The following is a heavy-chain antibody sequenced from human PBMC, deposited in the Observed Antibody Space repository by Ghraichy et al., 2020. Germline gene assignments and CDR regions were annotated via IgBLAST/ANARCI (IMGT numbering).Heavy chain of an antibody. CDR3: ARGVLGRDY. V-gene: IGHV4-34*01. J-gene: IGHJ4*02. CDR1: GGSFSGYY. Sequence: SETLSLTCAVYGGSFSGYYWSWIRQPPGKGLEWIGEINHSGSTNYNPSLKSRVTISVDTSKNQFSLKLSSVTAADTAVYYCARGVLGRDYWGQGTLVTVSS. CDR2: INHSGST.